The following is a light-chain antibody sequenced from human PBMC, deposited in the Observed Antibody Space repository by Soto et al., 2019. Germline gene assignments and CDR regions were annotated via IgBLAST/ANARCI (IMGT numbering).Light chain of an antibody. CDR1: SSNIGAGYD. CDR2: GNS. Sequence: QSVLTQPPSVSGAPGQRVTISCTGRSSNIGAGYDVHWYQQLPGTAPKLLIYGNSNRPSGVPDRFSGSKSGTSASLAITGRQAEDEADYYCQSYDSSLSAVVFGGGTKLTVL. V-gene: IGLV1-40*01. J-gene: IGLJ2*01. CDR3: QSYDSSLSAVV.